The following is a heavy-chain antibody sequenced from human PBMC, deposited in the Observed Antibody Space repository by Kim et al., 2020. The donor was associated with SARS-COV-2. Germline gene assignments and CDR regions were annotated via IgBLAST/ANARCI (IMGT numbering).Heavy chain of an antibody. V-gene: IGHV3-30-3*01. D-gene: IGHD3-22*01. CDR2: ISYDGSNK. CDR3: ARGYYDSSGYYYFDY. J-gene: IGHJ4*01. CDR1: GFTFSSYA. Sequence: GGSLRLSCAASGFTFSSYAMHWVRQAPGKGLEWVAVISYDGSNKYYPDSVKGRFTISRDNSKNTLYLQMNSLRAEDTAVYYCARGYYDSSGYYYFDYWG.